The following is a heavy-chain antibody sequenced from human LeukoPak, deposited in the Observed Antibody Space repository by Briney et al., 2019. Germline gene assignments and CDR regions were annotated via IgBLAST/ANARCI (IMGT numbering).Heavy chain of an antibody. V-gene: IGHV4-61*02. CDR2: IYTSGCT. CDR1: GGSISSGSYY. CDR3: ARVWSISYYDFWSGTDYGMDV. D-gene: IGHD3-3*01. Sequence: SETLSLTCTVSGGSISSGSYYWSWIRQPAGKGLEWIGRIYTSGCTNYNPSLKSRVTISVGTSRNQFSLKLSSVTAADTAVYYCARVWSISYYDFWSGTDYGMDVWGQGTTVTVSS. J-gene: IGHJ6*02.